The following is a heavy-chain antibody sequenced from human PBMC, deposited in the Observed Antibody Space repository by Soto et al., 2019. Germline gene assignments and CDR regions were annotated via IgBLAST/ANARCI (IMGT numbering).Heavy chain of an antibody. CDR1: GYTFTSYA. J-gene: IGHJ4*02. V-gene: IGHV1-3*01. D-gene: IGHD2-21*02. CDR2: INAGNGNT. Sequence: QVQLVQSGAEVKKPGASVKVSCKASGYTFTSYAMHWVRQAPGQRLEWMGWINAGNGNTKYSQKFQGRVPISRDXSASTAYMELSSLRSEDTAVYYCARSIVVVTALDYWGQGTLVTVSS. CDR3: ARSIVVVTALDY.